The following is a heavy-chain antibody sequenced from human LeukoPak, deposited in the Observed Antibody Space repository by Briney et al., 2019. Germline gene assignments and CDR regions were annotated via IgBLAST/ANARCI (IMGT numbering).Heavy chain of an antibody. D-gene: IGHD3-10*01. J-gene: IGHJ4*02. CDR1: GGSFSGYY. V-gene: IGHV4-34*01. Sequence: SETLSLTCAVSGGSFSGYYWSWIRQPPGKGLEWIGEINHSGSTNYNPSLKSRVTISVDTSKNQFSLKLSSVTAADTAVYYCARGRGGYYGSGRPFDYWGQGTLVTVSS. CDR3: ARGRGGYYGSGRPFDY. CDR2: INHSGST.